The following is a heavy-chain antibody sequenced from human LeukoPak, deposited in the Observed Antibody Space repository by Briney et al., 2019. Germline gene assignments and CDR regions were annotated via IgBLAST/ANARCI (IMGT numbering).Heavy chain of an antibody. CDR1: GYTFTGYY. CDR2: INPNSGGT. D-gene: IGHD3-9*01. V-gene: IGHV1-2*02. Sequence: ASVKVSCKASGYTFTGYYMHWVRQAPGQELEWMGWINPNSGGTNYAQKFQGRVTMARDTSISTAYMELSRLRSDDTAVYYCARDYDILTGYYSLGVGYWGQGTLVTVSS. J-gene: IGHJ4*02. CDR3: ARDYDILTGYYSLGVGY.